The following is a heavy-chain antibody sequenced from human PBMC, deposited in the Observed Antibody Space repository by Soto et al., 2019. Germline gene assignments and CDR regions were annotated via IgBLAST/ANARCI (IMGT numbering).Heavy chain of an antibody. CDR2: SYYSGST. D-gene: IGHD5-12*01. Sequence: PSETLSLTCTVSGGSISSYYWSWIREPPGKVLEWIGYSYYSGSTNYNPSLKSRVTISVDTSKNQFSLKLSSVTAADTAVYYCAGQRRHRRRDGYNSGKETNYYFDYWGQGTLVTVS. J-gene: IGHJ4*02. V-gene: IGHV4-59*08. CDR1: GGSISSYY. CDR3: AGQRRHRRRDGYNSGKETNYYFDY.